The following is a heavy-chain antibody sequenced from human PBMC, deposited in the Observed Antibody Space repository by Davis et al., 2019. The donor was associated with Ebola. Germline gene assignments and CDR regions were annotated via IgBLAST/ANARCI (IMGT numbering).Heavy chain of an antibody. CDR2: IYPADSDT. D-gene: IGHD3-9*01. CDR1: GYSFTSYW. V-gene: IGHV5-51*01. CDR3: ARSGYFDWLLRGEDYFDY. Sequence: KVSCKGSGYSFTSYWIGWVRQMPGEGLEWMGIIYPADSDTRYSPSFQGQVTISADKSISTAYLQWSSLKASDTAMYYCARSGYFDWLLRGEDYFDYWGQGTLVTVSS. J-gene: IGHJ4*02.